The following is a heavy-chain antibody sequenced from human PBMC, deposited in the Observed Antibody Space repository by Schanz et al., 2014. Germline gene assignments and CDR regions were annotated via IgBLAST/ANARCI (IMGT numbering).Heavy chain of an antibody. CDR3: VKDY. J-gene: IGHJ4*01. CDR2: ISHDGYST. Sequence: EVHLVESGGGLVQPGGSLRLSCLASGFAFSSYGMNWLRQAPGKGLEYVSAISHDGYSTYYADSVKGRFTISRDNSKNTLYLQMSSLTTEDAAVYFCVKDYRGQGTLVTVSS. D-gene: IGHD3-10*01. CDR1: GFAFSSYG. V-gene: IGHV3-64D*06.